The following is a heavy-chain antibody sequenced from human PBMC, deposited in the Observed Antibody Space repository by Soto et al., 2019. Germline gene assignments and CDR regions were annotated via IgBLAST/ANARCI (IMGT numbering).Heavy chain of an antibody. Sequence: EVQLVESGGGLVKPRGSLILSCAASGFTFTRHSMNWVRQAPGKGLEWVSCISGTGTFIYYSDSVKGRFTISRDDAKTSLYLQMNSLTAEDTAVYYCARGSGTDTGDALDIWGPGTMVTVS. CDR3: ARGSGTDTGDALDI. J-gene: IGHJ3*02. CDR1: GFTFTRHS. V-gene: IGHV3-21*06. CDR2: ISGTGTFI. D-gene: IGHD2-21*02.